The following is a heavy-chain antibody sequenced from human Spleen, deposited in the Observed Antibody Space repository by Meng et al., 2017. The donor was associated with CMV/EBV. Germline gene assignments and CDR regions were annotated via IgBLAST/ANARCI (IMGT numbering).Heavy chain of an antibody. V-gene: IGHV4-59*01. CDR1: GGSFSGYY. D-gene: IGHD4-17*01. Sequence: SETLSLTCAVYGGSFSGYYWSWIRQPPGKGLEWIGYIYYSGSTNYNPSLKSRVTISVDTSKNQFSLKLSSVTAADTAVYYCARRLPTGYFDYWGQGTLVTVSS. J-gene: IGHJ4*02. CDR2: IYYSGST. CDR3: ARRLPTGYFDY.